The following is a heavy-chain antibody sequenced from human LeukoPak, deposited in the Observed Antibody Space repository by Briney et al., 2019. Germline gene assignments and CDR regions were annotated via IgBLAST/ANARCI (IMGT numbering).Heavy chain of an antibody. J-gene: IGHJ4*02. CDR1: GFTFSSYS. CDR3: ARDLYYDSSGYYPSFDY. Sequence: GRSLRLSCAASGFTFSSYSMNWVRQAPGKGLEWVSYISSSSSTIYYADSVKGRFTISRDNAKNSLYLQMNSLRDEDTAVYYCARDLYYDSSGYYPSFDYWGQGTLVTVSS. CDR2: ISSSSSTI. D-gene: IGHD3-22*01. V-gene: IGHV3-48*02.